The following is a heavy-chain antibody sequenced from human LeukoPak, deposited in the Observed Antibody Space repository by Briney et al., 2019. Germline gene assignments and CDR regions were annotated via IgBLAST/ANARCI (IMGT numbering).Heavy chain of an antibody. J-gene: IGHJ6*03. CDR1: GFTFSSYW. D-gene: IGHD6-13*01. CDR2: IKQDGSEK. V-gene: IGHV3-7*03. Sequence: GGSLRLSCAASGFTFSSYWMSWVRQAPGKGLEWVANIKQDGSEKYYVDSVKGRFTISRDNAKNSLYLQMNSLRAEDTAVYYCAKDYSSSKVDYYYYYMDVWGKGTTVTVSS. CDR3: AKDYSSSKVDYYYYYMDV.